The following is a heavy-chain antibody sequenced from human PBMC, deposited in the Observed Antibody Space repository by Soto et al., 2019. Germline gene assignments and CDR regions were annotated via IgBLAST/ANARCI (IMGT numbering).Heavy chain of an antibody. Sequence: QVQVVESGGGVVQPGRSLRLSCAASGFTFNSFGMHWVRQAPGKGLEWVSLIWYDGSKKSYGDSVKGRFTISRDNSRNTVYLQMNSLRADDTALYYCARDASYYSLWSGYYPSRNGMDVWGQGTTVTVPS. CDR3: ARDASYYSLWSGYYPSRNGMDV. CDR1: GFTFNSFG. D-gene: IGHD3-3*01. J-gene: IGHJ6*02. V-gene: IGHV3-33*01. CDR2: IWYDGSKK.